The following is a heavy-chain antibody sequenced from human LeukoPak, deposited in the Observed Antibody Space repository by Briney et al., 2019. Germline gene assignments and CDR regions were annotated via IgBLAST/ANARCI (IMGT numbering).Heavy chain of an antibody. D-gene: IGHD6-13*01. J-gene: IGHJ5*02. CDR3: ARGGHSSSWYSDWFDP. CDR1: GGSFSGYY. Sequence: SETLSLTCAVYGGSFSGYYWSWIRQPPGKGLGWIGEINHSGSTNYNPSLKSRVTISVDTSKNQFSLKLSSVTAADTAVYYCARGGHSSSWYSDWFDPWGQGTLVTVSS. CDR2: INHSGST. V-gene: IGHV4-34*01.